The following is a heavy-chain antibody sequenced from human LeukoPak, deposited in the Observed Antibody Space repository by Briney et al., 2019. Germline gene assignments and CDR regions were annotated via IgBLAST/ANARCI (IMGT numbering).Heavy chain of an antibody. CDR1: GYTFTKYY. Sequence: ASVKVSCKASGYTFTKYYIHWVRQAPGQGLEWMGMINPSGGATTYAQRFQGRVAITGDLSTTTVYMDLRSLRSEDTAVDSCAGEHRCGMSGHLVVLFASYYTYYYMDVWGRGTTVTVYS. CDR3: AGEHRCGMSGHLVVLFASYYTYYYMDV. D-gene: IGHD3-10*01. V-gene: IGHV1-46*01. J-gene: IGHJ6*03. CDR2: INPSGGAT.